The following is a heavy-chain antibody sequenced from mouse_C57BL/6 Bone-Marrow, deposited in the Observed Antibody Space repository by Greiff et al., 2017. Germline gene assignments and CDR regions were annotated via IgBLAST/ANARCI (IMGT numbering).Heavy chain of an antibody. CDR2: INPGSGGT. Sequence: VQLQQSGAELVRPGTSVKVSCKASGYAFTNYSIEWVKQRPGQGLEWIGVINPGSGGTNYNEKFKGKATLTADKSSSTAYMQLSSLTSEDSAVYFCARSGAWFAYWGKGTLVTVSA. D-gene: IGHD3-1*01. V-gene: IGHV1-54*01. CDR1: GYAFTNYS. J-gene: IGHJ3*01. CDR3: ARSGAWFAY.